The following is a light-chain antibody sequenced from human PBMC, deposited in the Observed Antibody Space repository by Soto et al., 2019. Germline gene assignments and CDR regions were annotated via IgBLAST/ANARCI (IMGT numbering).Light chain of an antibody. CDR3: QQRYSTLWT. CDR1: QSISSY. J-gene: IGKJ1*01. Sequence: DIQMTQSPSSLSASVGVRVTITCRASQSISSYLNWYQQKPGTAPKLLIYAASSLQSGVPSRFSGSGSGTDFTLTISSLQPEDFATYYCQQRYSTLWTFGQGTKVEIK. V-gene: IGKV1-39*01. CDR2: AAS.